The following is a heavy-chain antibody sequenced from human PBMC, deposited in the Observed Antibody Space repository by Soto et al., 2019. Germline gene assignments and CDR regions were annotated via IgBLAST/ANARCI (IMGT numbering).Heavy chain of an antibody. J-gene: IGHJ3*01. CDR2: INPEGSST. CDR1: GFSFSSYW. CDR3: ARSPGGYYID. Sequence: LRLSCVDSGFSFSSYWMHWVRQGPGKGLVWVARINPEGSSTNYADSAEGRFTISRDNARNTLYLQMNSLRAEDTAVYYCARSPGGYYIDWGQGTMVTVSS. V-gene: IGHV3-74*01. D-gene: IGHD2-15*01.